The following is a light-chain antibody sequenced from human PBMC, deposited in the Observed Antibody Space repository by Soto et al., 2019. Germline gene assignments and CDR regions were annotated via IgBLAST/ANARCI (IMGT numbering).Light chain of an antibody. CDR1: SNDVGGYNY. Sequence: QSVLTQPASVSGSPGQSITISCTGTSNDVGGYNYVSWYQQHPGKAPKLMIYDVSNRPSGVSNRFSGSKSANTASLTISGLQTEDESDYYCSSYTGSSTYVFRTGTKVTVL. V-gene: IGLV2-14*03. CDR2: DVS. CDR3: SSYTGSSTYV. J-gene: IGLJ1*01.